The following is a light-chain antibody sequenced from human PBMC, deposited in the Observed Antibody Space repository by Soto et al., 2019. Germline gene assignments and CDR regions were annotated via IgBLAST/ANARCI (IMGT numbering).Light chain of an antibody. J-gene: IGLJ2*01. V-gene: IGLV1-44*01. Sequence: QSVLTQPPSASGTPGQRVTIYCSGSSSNIVTNTVIWYQQLPGTAPKLLIYRNNQRPSGVPDRFSGSKSGTSASLAISGLQSEDEADYYCASWDVSLVVFGGGTQLTVL. CDR1: SSNIVTNT. CDR2: RNN. CDR3: ASWDVSLVV.